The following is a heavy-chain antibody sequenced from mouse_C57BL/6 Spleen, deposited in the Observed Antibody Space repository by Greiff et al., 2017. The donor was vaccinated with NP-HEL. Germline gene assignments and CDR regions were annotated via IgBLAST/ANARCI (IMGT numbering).Heavy chain of an antibody. CDR2: IYPGDGDT. V-gene: IGHV1-82*01. Sequence: VQGVESGPELVKPGASVKISCKASGYAFSSSWMNWVKQRPGKGLEWIGRIYPGDGDTNYNGKFKGKATLTADKSSSTAYMQLSSLTSEDSAVYFCARADYDSYYAMDYWGQGTSVTVSS. CDR1: GYAFSSSW. D-gene: IGHD2-4*01. CDR3: ARADYDSYYAMDY. J-gene: IGHJ4*01.